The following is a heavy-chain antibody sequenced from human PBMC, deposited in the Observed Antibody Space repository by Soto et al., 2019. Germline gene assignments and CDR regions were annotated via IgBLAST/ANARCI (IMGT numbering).Heavy chain of an antibody. CDR1: GFSFSDYY. Sequence: QVQLVESGGGLVKPGGSLRLSCAASGFSFSDYYMSWIRQAPGKGLEWVSLIRTSGSSTDYADSVKGRFTISRDNAKNSLSLQMNSLRAEDTAVYYCANLAKNYYHYMDVWGKETTVTVSS. D-gene: IGHD1-26*01. CDR2: IRTSGSST. CDR3: ANLAKNYYHYMDV. J-gene: IGHJ6*03. V-gene: IGHV3-11*01.